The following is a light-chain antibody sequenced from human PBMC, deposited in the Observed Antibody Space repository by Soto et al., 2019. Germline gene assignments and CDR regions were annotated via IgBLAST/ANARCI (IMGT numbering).Light chain of an antibody. V-gene: IGKV3-15*01. J-gene: IGKJ1*01. CDR1: QGFSSN. CDR2: DAS. Sequence: EILMTQSPATLSVSPGERATLSCRASQGFSSNLAWYQQKPGQAPRLLIYDASTRATGIPARFSGSGSGKEFTLTISSLQSEDFAVYYCQQYSDWPRTFGQGTKVEIK. CDR3: QQYSDWPRT.